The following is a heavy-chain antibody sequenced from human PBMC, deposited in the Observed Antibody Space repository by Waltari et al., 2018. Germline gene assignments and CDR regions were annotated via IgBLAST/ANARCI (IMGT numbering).Heavy chain of an antibody. CDR1: GFTFSSYS. CDR3: ARATLGELLYYYYYGMDV. CDR2: ISSSSSTI. J-gene: IGHJ6*02. V-gene: IGHV3-48*01. D-gene: IGHD3-16*01. Sequence: EVQLVESGGGLVQPGGSLRLSGAASGFTFSSYSMTWVSQDPGQGLEWVSYISSSSSTIYYADSVKGRFTISRDNAKNSLYLQMNSLRAEDTAVYYCARATLGELLYYYYYGMDVWGQGTTVTVSS.